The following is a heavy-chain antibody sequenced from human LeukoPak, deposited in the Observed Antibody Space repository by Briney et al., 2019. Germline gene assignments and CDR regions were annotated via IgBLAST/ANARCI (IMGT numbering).Heavy chain of an antibody. J-gene: IGHJ3*02. V-gene: IGHV4-34*01. Sequence: PSETLSLTCAVYGGSFSGYYWSWIRQPPGKGLEWIGEINHSGSTNYNPSLKSRVTISVDTSKNQFSLKLSSVTAADTAVYYYARGADYYDSSGYYFGIWGQGTMVTVSS. CDR1: GGSFSGYY. D-gene: IGHD3-22*01. CDR3: ARGADYYDSSGYYFGI. CDR2: INHSGST.